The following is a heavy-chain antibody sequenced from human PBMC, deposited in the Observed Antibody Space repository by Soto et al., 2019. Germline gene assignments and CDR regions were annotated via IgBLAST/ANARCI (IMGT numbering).Heavy chain of an antibody. Sequence: GGSLRLSCAASGFTFSSYAMSWVRQAPGKGLEWVSAISCSGGSTYYADSVKGRFTISRDNSKNTLYLQMNSLRAEDTAVYYSAKVEYYDILTGYPLPALDYWGQGTLVTVSS. J-gene: IGHJ4*02. D-gene: IGHD3-9*01. CDR3: AKVEYYDILTGYPLPALDY. V-gene: IGHV3-23*01. CDR2: ISCSGGST. CDR1: GFTFSSYA.